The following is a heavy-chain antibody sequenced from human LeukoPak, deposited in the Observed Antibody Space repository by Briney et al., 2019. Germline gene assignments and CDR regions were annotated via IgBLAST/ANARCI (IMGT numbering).Heavy chain of an antibody. CDR1: GYTFTGYY. D-gene: IGHD5-18*01. CDR2: INPNSGGT. Sequence: GASVKVSCKASGYTFTGYYMHWVRQAPGQGLEWMGWINPNSGGTNYAQKFQGRVTMTRDTSISTAYMELSRLRSDDTAVYYRAGRGEYSYGPHYYYYMDVWGKGTTVTVSS. CDR3: AGRGEYSYGPHYYYYMDV. V-gene: IGHV1-2*02. J-gene: IGHJ6*03.